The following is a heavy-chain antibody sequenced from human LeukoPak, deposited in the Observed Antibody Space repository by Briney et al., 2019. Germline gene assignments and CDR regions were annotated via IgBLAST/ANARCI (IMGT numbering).Heavy chain of an antibody. D-gene: IGHD3-3*01. CDR3: ARGGEVFWSGYYNTDY. V-gene: IGHV1-2*02. Sequence: ASVKVSCKASGYTFTGYYMHWVRQAPGQGLEWMGWINPNSGGTYSAQNLQGRVSLTSDTSISTAYMELTSLTIDDTAVYYCARGGEVFWSGYYNTDYWGQGTLVTVSS. J-gene: IGHJ4*02. CDR2: INPNSGGT. CDR1: GYTFTGYY.